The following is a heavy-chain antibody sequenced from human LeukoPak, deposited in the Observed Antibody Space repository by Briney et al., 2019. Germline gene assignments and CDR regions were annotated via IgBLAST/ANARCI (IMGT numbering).Heavy chain of an antibody. Sequence: GASVKVSCKASGYTFTGYYMHWVRQAPGQGLEWMGWINPNSGGTNYAQKFQGGVTMTRDTSISTAYMELSRLRSDDTAVYYCTRIKAAANRIYGMDVWGQGTTVTVSS. J-gene: IGHJ6*02. CDR1: GYTFTGYY. V-gene: IGHV1-2*02. CDR3: TRIKAAANRIYGMDV. CDR2: INPNSGGT. D-gene: IGHD6-13*01.